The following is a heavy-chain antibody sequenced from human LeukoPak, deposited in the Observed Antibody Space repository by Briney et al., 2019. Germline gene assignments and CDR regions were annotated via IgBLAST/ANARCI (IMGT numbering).Heavy chain of an antibody. CDR1: GFTFSSYA. CDR2: LSGGGGST. CDR3: ARTGYCSSTSCSAGFDP. V-gene: IGHV3-23*01. J-gene: IGHJ5*02. Sequence: QPGGSLRLSCAASGFTFSSYAMSWVRQAPGKGLDWVSGLSGGGGSTYYADSVKGRFTISRDNSKNTLYLQMNSLRAEDTAIYYRARTGYCSSTSCSAGFDPWGQGTLVTVSS. D-gene: IGHD2-2*01.